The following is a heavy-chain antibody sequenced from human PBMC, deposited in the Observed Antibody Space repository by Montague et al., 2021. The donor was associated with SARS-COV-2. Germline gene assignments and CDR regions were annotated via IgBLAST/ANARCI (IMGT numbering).Heavy chain of an antibody. D-gene: IGHD3-22*01. CDR1: GGSISSSSYY. CDR2: IYYSGST. CDR3: ASHTYYYDSSGSDAFDI. Sequence: SETLSLTCTVSGGSISSSSYYWSWIRQPPGKGLEWIGYIYYSGSTYYNPSLKSRVTISVDTSKNQFSLKLSSVTAADTAVYYCASHTYYYDSSGSDAFDIWGQGTLVTVSS. V-gene: IGHV4-39*01. J-gene: IGHJ3*02.